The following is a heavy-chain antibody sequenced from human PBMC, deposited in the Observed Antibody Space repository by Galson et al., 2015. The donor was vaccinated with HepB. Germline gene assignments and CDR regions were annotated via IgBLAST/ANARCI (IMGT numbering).Heavy chain of an antibody. D-gene: IGHD1-14*01. V-gene: IGHV1-69*04. CDR1: GGTFSSYA. Sequence: SVKVSCKASGGTFSSYAISWVRQPGQGLEWMGRIIPILGIANYAQKFQGRVTITADKSTSTAYMELSGLRSEDTAVYYCARDAGTRGWFDPWGQGTLVTVSS. CDR3: ARDAGTRGWFDP. CDR2: IIPILGIA. J-gene: IGHJ5*02.